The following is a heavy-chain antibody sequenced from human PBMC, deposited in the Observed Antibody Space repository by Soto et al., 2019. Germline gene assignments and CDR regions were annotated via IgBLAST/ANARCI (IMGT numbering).Heavy chain of an antibody. J-gene: IGHJ3*01. Sequence: QITLTESGPTLVKPTQTLTLTCTFSGFSLSSSRVGVAWIRQPPGKALEWLAVIYWDGDKRYSPSLRCRLTITKDTSKNQVVLTMTNVDPVDTATYFCAHLMITYGGVVADDAFDFWGQGTMVTISS. CDR1: GFSLSSSRVG. CDR2: IYWDGDK. CDR3: AHLMITYGGVVADDAFDF. V-gene: IGHV2-5*02. D-gene: IGHD3-16*02.